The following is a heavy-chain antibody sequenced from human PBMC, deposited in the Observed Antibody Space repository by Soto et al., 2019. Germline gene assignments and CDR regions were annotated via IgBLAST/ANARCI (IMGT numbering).Heavy chain of an antibody. D-gene: IGHD3-10*01. Sequence: QVQLVESGGGVVQPGRSLRLSCAASGFTFSSYAMHWVRQAPGKGLEWVAVISYDGSNKYYADSVKGRFTISRENSKNTLYLQMNSLKAEDTAVYYCARDPMGRYYGSGSYDFDYWGQGTLVTVSS. V-gene: IGHV3-30-3*01. CDR2: ISYDGSNK. CDR1: GFTFSSYA. J-gene: IGHJ4*02. CDR3: ARDPMGRYYGSGSYDFDY.